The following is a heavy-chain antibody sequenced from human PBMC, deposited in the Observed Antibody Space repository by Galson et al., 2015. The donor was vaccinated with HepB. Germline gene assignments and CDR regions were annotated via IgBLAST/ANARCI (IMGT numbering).Heavy chain of an antibody. CDR1: GFTFSDYN. CDR3: ARSYCSGGSCYSHFDY. V-gene: IGHV4-34*01. J-gene: IGHJ4*02. D-gene: IGHD2-15*01. Sequence: LRLSCAASGFTFSDYNMNWVRQSPGKGLEWIGEIHHSGSSNYNPSLKGRVTISLDTSKNQFFLKLSSVTAADTAVYYCARSYCSGGSCYSHFDYWGQGTLVTVSS. CDR2: IHHSGSS.